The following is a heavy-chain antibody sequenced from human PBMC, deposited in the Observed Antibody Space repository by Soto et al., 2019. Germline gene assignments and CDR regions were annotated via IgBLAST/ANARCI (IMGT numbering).Heavy chain of an antibody. J-gene: IGHJ6*02. CDR3: AKDLVVYAVRGYYYYYYGMDV. D-gene: IGHD2-8*02. CDR2: ISYDGSNK. V-gene: IGHV3-30*18. CDR1: GFTFSSYG. Sequence: PGGSLRLSCAASGFTFSSYGMHWVRQAPGKGLEWVAVISYDGSNKYYADSVKGRFTISRDNSKNTLYLQMNSLRAEDTAVYYCAKDLVVYAVRGYYYYYYGMDVWGQGTTVTVSS.